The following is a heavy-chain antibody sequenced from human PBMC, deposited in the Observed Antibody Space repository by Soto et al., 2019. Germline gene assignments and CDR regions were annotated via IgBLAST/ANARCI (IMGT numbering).Heavy chain of an antibody. Sequence: SETLSLTCSVSGDSIARGGYYWSWIRQPPGKGLEWIGEINHSGSTNYNPSLKSRVTISVDTSKNQFSLKLSSVTAADTAVYYCARDRRVRGVIRLGDVWGQGTTVTVSS. CDR3: ARDRRVRGVIRLGDV. CDR2: INHSGST. V-gene: IGHV4-61*08. D-gene: IGHD3-10*01. CDR1: GDSIARGGYY. J-gene: IGHJ6*02.